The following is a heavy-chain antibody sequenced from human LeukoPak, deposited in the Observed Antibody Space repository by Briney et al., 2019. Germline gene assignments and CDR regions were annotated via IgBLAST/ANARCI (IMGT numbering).Heavy chain of an antibody. CDR3: AREKPRITKNNWFDP. Sequence: SSETLSLTCAVYGGSFSGYYWSWIRQPPGKGLEWIGEINHSGSTNYNPSLKSRVTISVDTSKNQFSLKLSSVTAADTAVYYCAREKPRITKNNWFDPWGQGTLVTVSS. D-gene: IGHD3-10*01. V-gene: IGHV4-34*01. CDR1: GGSFSGYY. CDR2: INHSGST. J-gene: IGHJ5*02.